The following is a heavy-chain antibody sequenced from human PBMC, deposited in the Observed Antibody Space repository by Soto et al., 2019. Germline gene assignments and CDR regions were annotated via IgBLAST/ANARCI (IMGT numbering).Heavy chain of an antibody. CDR3: AKDRQHLYYFDY. V-gene: IGHV3-30*18. CDR1: GFTFSSYG. D-gene: IGHD6-13*01. CDR2: ISYDGSNK. Sequence: SLKISCKAIGFTFSSYGMHWVRQAPGKGLEWVAVISYDGSNKYYADSVKGRFTISRDNSKNTLYLQMNSLRAEDTAVYYCAKDRQHLYYFDYWGQGTLVTVSS. J-gene: IGHJ4*02.